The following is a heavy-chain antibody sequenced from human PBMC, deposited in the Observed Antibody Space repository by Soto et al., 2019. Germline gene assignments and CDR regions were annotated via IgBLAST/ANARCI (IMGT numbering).Heavy chain of an antibody. D-gene: IGHD3-3*01. V-gene: IGHV1-8*01. CDR2: MNPNSGNT. Sequence: ASVKVSCKASGYTFTSYDINWVRQATGQGLEGMGWMNPNSGNTGYAQKFQGRVTMTRNTSISTAYMELSSLRSEDTAVYYCARGEVGGTTAPYYDFWSGSSYYYYMDVWGKGTTVTVSS. CDR3: ARGEVGGTTAPYYDFWSGSSYYYYMDV. CDR1: GYTFTSYD. J-gene: IGHJ6*03.